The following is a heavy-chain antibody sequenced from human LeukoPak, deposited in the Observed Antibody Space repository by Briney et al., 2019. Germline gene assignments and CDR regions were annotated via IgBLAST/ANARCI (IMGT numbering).Heavy chain of an antibody. J-gene: IGHJ4*02. CDR2: ISYDGSNK. CDR3: ARAPKKSYGSFDY. D-gene: IGHD5-18*01. Sequence: GGSLRLSCAASGFTFSSYAMHWVRPAPGKGLEGVAVISYDGSNKYYADSVKGRFTISRDNSKNTLYLQMNSVIAEDTAVYYCARAPKKSYGSFDYWGQGTLVTVSS. V-gene: IGHV3-30*04. CDR1: GFTFSSYA.